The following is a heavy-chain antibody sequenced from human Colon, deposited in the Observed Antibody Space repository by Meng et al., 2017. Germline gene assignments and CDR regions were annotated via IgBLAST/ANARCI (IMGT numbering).Heavy chain of an antibody. D-gene: IGHD1-26*01. CDR3: AGGRPGSAPFDY. J-gene: IGHJ4*02. V-gene: IGHV3-33*03. CDR1: GVTFSRYG. CDR2: VWWDGSKK. Sequence: QGQLVESGGGVVQPGGSLRLSCAASGVTFSRYGMHWVRQAPGKGLEWVAVVWWDGSKKYYVDSVKGRFTISRDDSKNTVYLQMNSLKAEDTAVYYCAGGRPGSAPFDYWGRGTLVTVSS.